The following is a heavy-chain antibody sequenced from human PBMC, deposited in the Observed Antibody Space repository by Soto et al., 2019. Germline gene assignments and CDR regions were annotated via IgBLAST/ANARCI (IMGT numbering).Heavy chain of an antibody. V-gene: IGHV3-23*01. CDR3: AKRKWVTPGLDY. CDR2: ISGSGGST. CDR1: GFTFSSYA. J-gene: IGHJ4*02. Sequence: EVQLLESGGGLVQPGGSLRLSCAASGFTFSSYAMSWVRQAPGKGLEWVSAISGSGGSTYYADSVKGRFTISRDNSKNTLYLQMNSLSAADTAVYYCAKRKWVTPGLDYWGQGTLVTVSS. D-gene: IGHD1-26*01.